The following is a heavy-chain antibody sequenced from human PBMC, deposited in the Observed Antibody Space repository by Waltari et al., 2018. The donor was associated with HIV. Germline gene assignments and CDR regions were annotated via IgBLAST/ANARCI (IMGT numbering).Heavy chain of an antibody. CDR1: GYSFDSYW. CDR3: ARQLRAVAGGRGFDP. Sequence: EVQLAQSGAEGKKPGESLKIYGKGSGYSFDSYWIGWVRKMPGKGLEWLGIIYPGDSDTRYSPSFQGQVTISADKSISTAYLQWSSLKASDTAMYYCARQLRAVAGGRGFDPWGQGTLVTVSS. J-gene: IGHJ5*02. CDR2: IYPGDSDT. D-gene: IGHD6-19*01. V-gene: IGHV5-51*01.